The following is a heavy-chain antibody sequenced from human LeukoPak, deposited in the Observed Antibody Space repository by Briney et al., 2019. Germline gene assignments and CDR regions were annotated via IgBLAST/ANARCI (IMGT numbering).Heavy chain of an antibody. CDR1: GYSISSGYY. D-gene: IGHD3-16*01. CDR2: IYHSGST. CDR3: ASYTDAFDI. Sequence: SETLSLTCSVSGYSISSGYYWGWIRQPPGKGLEWIGSIYHSGSTYYNPSLKSRVTISVDTSRNQFSLNLSSVTAADTAVYYCASYTDAFDIWGQGTMVTVSS. V-gene: IGHV4-38-2*02. J-gene: IGHJ3*02.